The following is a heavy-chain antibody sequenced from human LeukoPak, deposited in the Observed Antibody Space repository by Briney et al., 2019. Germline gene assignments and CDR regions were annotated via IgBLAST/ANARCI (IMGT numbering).Heavy chain of an antibody. CDR1: GGSFSGYY. D-gene: IGHD6-19*01. J-gene: IGHJ5*02. Sequence: PSETLSLTCAVYGGSFSGYYWSWIRQPPGKGLEWIGYIYYSGSTNYNPSLKSRVTISVDTSKNQFSLKLSSVTAADTAVYYCASCIAVAGLCLWFDPWGQGTLVTVSS. CDR2: IYYSGST. CDR3: ASCIAVAGLCLWFDP. V-gene: IGHV4-59*08.